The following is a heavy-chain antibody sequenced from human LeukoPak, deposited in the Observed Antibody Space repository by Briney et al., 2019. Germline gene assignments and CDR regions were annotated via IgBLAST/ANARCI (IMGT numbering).Heavy chain of an antibody. J-gene: IGHJ5*02. CDR2: IYGSDDKT. Sequence: GGSLRLSCVASGFTFSGYAMSWVRQAPGKGLELVSGIYGSDDKTVYGDAVKGRFTISRDNSKNTLYLQMNSLRADDTAVYYCAKTQGYYDAWGQGALVTVSS. V-gene: IGHV3-23*01. D-gene: IGHD2-15*01. CDR3: AKTQGYYDA. CDR1: GFTFSGYA.